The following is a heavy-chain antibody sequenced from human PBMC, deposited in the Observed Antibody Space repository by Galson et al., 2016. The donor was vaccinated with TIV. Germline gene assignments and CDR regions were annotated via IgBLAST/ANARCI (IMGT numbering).Heavy chain of an antibody. J-gene: IGHJ4*02. D-gene: IGHD6-13*01. CDR3: VKGSSWSPPVPNYFDH. Sequence: SLRLSCAASGFTFSSFAMTWVRQAPGKGLQWVSSMSASGGSTYYADSVKGRFTISREISKNTLYLQMNSLRAEDTALYYCVKGSSWSPPVPNYFDHWGQGALVTVSS. CDR2: MSASGGST. CDR1: GFTFSSFA. V-gene: IGHV3-23*01.